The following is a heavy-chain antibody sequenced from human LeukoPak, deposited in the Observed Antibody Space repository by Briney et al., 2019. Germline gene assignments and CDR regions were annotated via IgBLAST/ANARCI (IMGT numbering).Heavy chain of an antibody. V-gene: IGHV3-53*01. Sequence: GGSLRLSCAVSGFTVSSNYMSWVRQAPGKGLEWVSVIYSGGSTYYAASVKGRFTISRDNSKNTLYLQVNSLRAEDTAVYYCARGLSGSYHYFDYWGQGTLVTVSS. D-gene: IGHD1-26*01. CDR3: ARGLSGSYHYFDY. J-gene: IGHJ4*02. CDR2: IYSGGST. CDR1: GFTVSSNY.